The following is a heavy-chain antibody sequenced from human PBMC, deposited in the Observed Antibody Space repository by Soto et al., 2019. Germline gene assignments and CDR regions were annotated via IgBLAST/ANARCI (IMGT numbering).Heavy chain of an antibody. V-gene: IGHV2-5*01. J-gene: IGHJ5*02. CDR3: AHEGFGSDNWFDA. CDR2: IYWNDEK. Sequence: QITLKESGPTLVTPTQTLTLTCTFSGFSLTTTGLGVAWIRQPPGKALEWLALIYWNDEKRYRPSLRSRLTITKDTSKNKVVLTMTDMDPVDTATYYWAHEGFGSDNWFDAWGQGTLVIVSS. D-gene: IGHD3-10*01. CDR1: GFSLTTTGLG.